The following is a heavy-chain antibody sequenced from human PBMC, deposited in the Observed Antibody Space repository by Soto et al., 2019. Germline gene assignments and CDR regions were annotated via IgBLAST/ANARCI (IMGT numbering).Heavy chain of an antibody. CDR1: GGSFSGYY. Sequence: ETLSLTCAVYGGSFSGYYWSWIRQPPGKGLEWIGEINHSGSTNYNPSLKSRVTISVDTSKNQFSLKLSSVTAADTAVYYCARGSVAGTGSYYFDYWGQGTLVTVSS. J-gene: IGHJ4*02. CDR2: INHSGST. V-gene: IGHV4-34*01. D-gene: IGHD6-19*01. CDR3: ARGSVAGTGSYYFDY.